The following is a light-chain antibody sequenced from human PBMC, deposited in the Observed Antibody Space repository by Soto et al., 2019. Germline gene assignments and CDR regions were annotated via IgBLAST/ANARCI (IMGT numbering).Light chain of an antibody. CDR1: QSISSW. V-gene: IGKV1-5*01. CDR2: DAS. J-gene: IGKJ2*01. Sequence: DIQMTQSPSTLSASVGDRVTITCRASQSISSWLAWYQQKPGKAPKLLIYDASSLESGVPSRFSGSGSGTEFTLTISSLLPDDFATYYCQQYNSYPYTFGLGTKLEIK. CDR3: QQYNSYPYT.